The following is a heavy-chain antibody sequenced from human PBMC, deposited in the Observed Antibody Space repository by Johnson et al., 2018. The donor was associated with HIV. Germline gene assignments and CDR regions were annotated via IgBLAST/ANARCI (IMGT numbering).Heavy chain of an antibody. V-gene: IGHV3-15*01. CDR2: IKSKTDGGTT. J-gene: IGHJ3*02. CDR1: GFTFSDYY. CDR3: TTEGDAFDI. Sequence: VQLVESGGGVVRPGGSLRLSCAASGFTFSDYYMSWIRQAPGKGLEWVGRIKSKTDGGTTDYAAPVKGRFTISRDDSRNMLSLQMNSLKTEDTAVYYCTTEGDAFDIWGQGTMVTVSS.